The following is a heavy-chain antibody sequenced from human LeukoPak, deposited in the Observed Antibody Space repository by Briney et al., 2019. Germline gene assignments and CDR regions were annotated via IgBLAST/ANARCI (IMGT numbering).Heavy chain of an antibody. J-gene: IGHJ4*02. V-gene: IGHV3-7*03. CDR3: ARGSRYSSSWYVGY. D-gene: IGHD6-13*01. CDR2: IKQDGSEK. CDR1: GFTFSSYW. Sequence: GGSLRLSCAASGFTFSSYWMSWVRQAPGKGLEWVANIKQDGSEKYYVDSVKGRFTISRDNAKNSLYLQMNSLRAEDTAVYYCARGSRYSSSWYVGYRGQGTLVTVSS.